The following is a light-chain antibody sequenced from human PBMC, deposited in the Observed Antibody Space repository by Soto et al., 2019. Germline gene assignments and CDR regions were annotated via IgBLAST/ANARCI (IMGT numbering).Light chain of an antibody. J-gene: IGLJ1*01. Sequence: QSVLTQPPSASGSPGQSVTISCTGTSSDVGGYDYVSWYQQHPGKAPKLMIYEVSKRPSGVPDRFSGSKSGNTVSLTVSGLQAEDEADYYCSSYAGSSTYVFGTGTKVTVL. CDR3: SSYAGSSTYV. V-gene: IGLV2-8*01. CDR1: SSDVGGYDY. CDR2: EVS.